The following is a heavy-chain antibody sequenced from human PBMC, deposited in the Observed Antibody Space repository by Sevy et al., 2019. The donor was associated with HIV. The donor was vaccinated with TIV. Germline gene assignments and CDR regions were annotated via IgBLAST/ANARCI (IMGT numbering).Heavy chain of an antibody. D-gene: IGHD2-15*01. Sequence: GGSLRLSCAASGFTVSSNYVSWVRQAPGKGLEWVSVIYSGGSTYYADSVKGRFTISRDNSKNTLYLQMNSLRAEDTAVYYCARVNCSGGSCYYHYGMDVWGQGTTVTVSS. V-gene: IGHV3-53*01. CDR1: GFTVSSNY. CDR2: IYSGGST. J-gene: IGHJ6*02. CDR3: ARVNCSGGSCYYHYGMDV.